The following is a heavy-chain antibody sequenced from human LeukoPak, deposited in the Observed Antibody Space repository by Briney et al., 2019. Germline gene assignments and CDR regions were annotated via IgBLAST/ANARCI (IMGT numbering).Heavy chain of an antibody. V-gene: IGHV1-18*01. CDR1: GYTFTSYG. J-gene: IGHJ4*02. CDR3: EREMRLLWFGELYSFDY. Sequence: ASVKVSCKASGYTFTSYGISWVRQAPGQGLEWMGWISAYNGNTNYAQKLQGRVTMTTDTSTSTAYMELRSLRSDDTAVYYCEREMRLLWFGELYSFDYWGQGTLVTVSS. D-gene: IGHD3-10*01. CDR2: ISAYNGNT.